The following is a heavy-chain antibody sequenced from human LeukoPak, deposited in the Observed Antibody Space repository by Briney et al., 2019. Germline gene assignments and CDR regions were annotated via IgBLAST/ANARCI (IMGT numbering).Heavy chain of an antibody. Sequence: GGSLRLSCAASGFTFSSYSMNWVRQAPGKGLEWVSSISSSSSYIYYADSVKGRFTISRDNAKNSMYLQMKSLRAEDTAVYYCARRSAAKDAFDIWGQGTMVTVSS. J-gene: IGHJ3*02. CDR1: GFTFSSYS. V-gene: IGHV3-21*01. CDR3: ARRSAAKDAFDI. CDR2: ISSSSSYI. D-gene: IGHD6-25*01.